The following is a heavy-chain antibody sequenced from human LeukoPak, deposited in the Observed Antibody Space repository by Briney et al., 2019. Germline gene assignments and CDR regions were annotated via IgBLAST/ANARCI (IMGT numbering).Heavy chain of an antibody. CDR1: GYTFTSYY. J-gene: IGHJ6*03. CDR3: ASSGVAAAGTMAYYMDV. V-gene: IGHV1-46*01. CDR2: IHPSGGST. D-gene: IGHD6-13*01. Sequence: ASVKVSCKASGYTFTSYYMHWVRQAPGQGLEWMGIIHPSGGSTSYAQKFQGRVTMTRDTSTSTVYMELSSLRSEDTAVYYCASSGVAAAGTMAYYMDVWGKGTTVTVSS.